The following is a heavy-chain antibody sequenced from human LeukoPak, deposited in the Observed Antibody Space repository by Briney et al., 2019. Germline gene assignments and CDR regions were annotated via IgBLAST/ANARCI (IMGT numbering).Heavy chain of an antibody. Sequence: PGGSLRLSCLASGLTLSNYGMNWVRQAPGKGLEWLSYISASGRTTYYADSVKGRFSMSRDNANDSVFLEMNSLRVDDTALYYCARDLGEDWGQGTLVTVSS. CDR1: GLTLSNYG. J-gene: IGHJ4*02. V-gene: IGHV3-48*04. CDR3: ARDLGED. CDR2: ISASGRTT.